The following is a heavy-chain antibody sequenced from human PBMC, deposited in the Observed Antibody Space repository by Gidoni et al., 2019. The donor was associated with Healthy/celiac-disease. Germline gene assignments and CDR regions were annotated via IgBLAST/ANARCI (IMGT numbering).Heavy chain of an antibody. CDR2: ISSSSSYI. CDR3: ARDLEGYNWGPFGY. V-gene: IGHV3-21*01. D-gene: IGHD5-12*01. J-gene: IGHJ4*02. Sequence: VRQAPGKGLEWVSSISSSSSYIYYADSVKGRFTISRDNAKNSLYLQMNSLRAEDTAVYYCARDLEGYNWGPFGYWGQGTLVTVSS.